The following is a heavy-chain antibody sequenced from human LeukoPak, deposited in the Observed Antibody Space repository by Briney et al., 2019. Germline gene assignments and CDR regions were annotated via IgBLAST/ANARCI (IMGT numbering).Heavy chain of an antibody. J-gene: IGHJ5*02. CDR2: IRPSGDNT. CDR1: GFTFTSYD. V-gene: IGHV3-23*01. D-gene: IGHD6-19*01. Sequence: PGGSLELSCAASGFTFTSYDITGVGQAPGGGLNWVSSIRPSGDNTYYGDSVKGRFTISRDNSKNTVYLQMNNMRVDDTAVYYCARVAGWHWFDPWGQGTLVTVSS. CDR3: ARVAGWHWFDP.